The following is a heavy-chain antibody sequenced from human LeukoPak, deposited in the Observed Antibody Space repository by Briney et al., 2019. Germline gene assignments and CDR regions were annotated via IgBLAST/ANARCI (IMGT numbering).Heavy chain of an antibody. CDR2: INHSGST. J-gene: IGHJ4*02. V-gene: IGHV4-34*01. CDR1: GGSFSGYY. CDR3: ARAPSSLGIPEGYFDY. Sequence: TLSLTCAVYGGSFSGYYWNWIRQPPGKGLEWIGEINHSGSTNYNPSLKSRVTISVDTSKNQFSLKLSSVTAADTAVYYCARAPSSLGIPEGYFDYWGQGTLVTVSS. D-gene: IGHD6-6*01.